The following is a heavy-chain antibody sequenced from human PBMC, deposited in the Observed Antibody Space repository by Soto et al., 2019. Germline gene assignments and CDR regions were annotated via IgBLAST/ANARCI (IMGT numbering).Heavy chain of an antibody. CDR2: ISYDGSNK. Sequence: QVQLVESGGGVVQPGRPLRLSCAASGFTFSNYGMHWVRQAPGKGLEWVAVISYDGSNKYYADSVKGRFTISRDNSKNTLYLQMNSLRAEDTAVYYCAKDGDYWGQGTLVTVSS. CDR3: AKDGDY. J-gene: IGHJ4*02. CDR1: GFTFSNYG. V-gene: IGHV3-30*18.